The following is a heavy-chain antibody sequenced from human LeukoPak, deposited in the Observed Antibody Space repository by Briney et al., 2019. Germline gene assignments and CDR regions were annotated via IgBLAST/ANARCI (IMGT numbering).Heavy chain of an antibody. D-gene: IGHD3-22*01. CDR2: IYPGGSDT. J-gene: IGHJ4*02. CDR3: ARLYYYDSSGYYSPFDY. Sequence: LGESLKISCKGSGYSFTSYWIGWVRQMPGKGLGWMGIIYPGGSDTRYSPSFQGQVTISADKSISTAYLQWSSLKASDTAMYYCARLYYYDSSGYYSPFDYWGQGTLVTVSS. V-gene: IGHV5-51*01. CDR1: GYSFTSYW.